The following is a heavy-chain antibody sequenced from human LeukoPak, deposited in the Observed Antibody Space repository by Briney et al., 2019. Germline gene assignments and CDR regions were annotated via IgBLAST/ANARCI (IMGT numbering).Heavy chain of an antibody. V-gene: IGHV3-15*01. D-gene: IGHD1-26*01. CDR3: SKTSGRWD. CDR1: GFTFSNAW. J-gene: IGHJ1*01. Sequence: GGSLRLSCAASGFTFSNAWMTWVRQAPGKGLEWVGRIKSKTDGGTTDYAAPVKARFTISRDDSKNTVYLQMNSLKNEDTAVYYCSKTSGRWDWGQGTLVTVSS. CDR2: IKSKTDGGTT.